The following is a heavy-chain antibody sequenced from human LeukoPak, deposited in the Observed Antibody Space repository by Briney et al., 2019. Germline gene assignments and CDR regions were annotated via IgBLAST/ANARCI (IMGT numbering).Heavy chain of an antibody. Sequence: PSETLSLTCTVSGGSISSSSYYWGWIRQPPGKGLEWIGSIYYSGSTHYNPSLKSRVTISVDTSKNQFSLKLSSVTAADTAVYYCATPPHYDILTGYYAWGQGTLVTVSS. D-gene: IGHD3-9*01. CDR3: ATPPHYDILTGYYA. V-gene: IGHV4-39*01. CDR1: GGSISSSSYY. CDR2: IYYSGST. J-gene: IGHJ5*02.